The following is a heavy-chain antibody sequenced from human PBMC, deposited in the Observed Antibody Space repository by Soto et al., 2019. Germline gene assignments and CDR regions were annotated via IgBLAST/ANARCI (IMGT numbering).Heavy chain of an antibody. D-gene: IGHD3-22*01. Sequence: PGGSLRLSCAASGFTFSSYGMHWVRQAPGKGLEWVAVIWYDGSNKYYADSVKGRFTISRDDSKNTLYLQMNSLRAEDTAVYYCARVASYYDSSGYYLYYFDYWGQGTLVTVSS. CDR2: IWYDGSNK. CDR3: ARVASYYDSSGYYLYYFDY. CDR1: GFTFSSYG. V-gene: IGHV3-33*01. J-gene: IGHJ4*02.